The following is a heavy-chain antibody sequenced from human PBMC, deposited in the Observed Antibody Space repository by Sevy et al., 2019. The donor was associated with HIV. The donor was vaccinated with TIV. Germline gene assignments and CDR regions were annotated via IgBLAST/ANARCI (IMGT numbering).Heavy chain of an antibody. CDR3: TTYYYDSSGYYYGSAFDI. V-gene: IGHV3-15*01. CDR1: GFTFSNAW. CDR2: IKSETDGGTT. D-gene: IGHD3-22*01. J-gene: IGHJ3*02. Sequence: GGSLRLSCAASGFTFSNAWMSWVRQAPGKGLEWVGRIKSETDGGTTDYAAPVKGRFTISRDDSKNTLYLQMNSLKTEDTAVYYCTTYYYDSSGYYYGSAFDIWGQGTMVTVSS.